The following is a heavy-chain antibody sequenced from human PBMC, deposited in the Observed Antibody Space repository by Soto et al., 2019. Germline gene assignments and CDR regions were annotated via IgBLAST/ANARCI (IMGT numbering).Heavy chain of an antibody. CDR3: ARDLTISMVRGVFYYYYGMDV. CDR1: GFTFSSYS. J-gene: IGHJ6*02. Sequence: PGRSLRLSCAASGFTFSSYSMNWVRQAPGKGLEWVSSISSSSSYIYYADSVKGRFTISRDNAKNSLYLQMNSLRAEDTAVYYCARDLTISMVRGVFYYYYGMDVWGQGTTVTVSS. V-gene: IGHV3-21*01. CDR2: ISSSSSYI. D-gene: IGHD3-10*01.